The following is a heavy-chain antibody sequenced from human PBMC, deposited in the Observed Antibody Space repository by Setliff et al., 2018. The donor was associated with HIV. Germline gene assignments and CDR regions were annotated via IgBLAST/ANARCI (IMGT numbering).Heavy chain of an antibody. CDR3: TTDWGSVTYYVRAFDI. J-gene: IGHJ3*02. V-gene: IGHV4-59*12. Sequence: SETLSLTCTVSGGSIVRYYWTWIRQPPGKGLEWIGYIYYSGSTNYNPSLKSRVIISVDTSKMQFSLKLRSVTAADTAVYYCTTDWGSVTYYVRAFDIWGQGTMVTVSS. D-gene: IGHD3-16*01. CDR2: IYYSGST. CDR1: GGSIVRYY.